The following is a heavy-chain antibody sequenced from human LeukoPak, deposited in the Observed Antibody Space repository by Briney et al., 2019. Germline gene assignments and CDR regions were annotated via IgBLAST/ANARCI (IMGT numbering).Heavy chain of an antibody. V-gene: IGHV1-69*13. CDR3: ASLTVTTGTLDY. J-gene: IGHJ4*02. CDR1: GYTFTTYA. CDR2: IIPIFGTA. Sequence: SVKVSCKASGYTFTTYAMNWVRQAPGQGLEWMGGIIPIFGTANYAQKFQGRVTITADESTSTAYMELSSLRSEDTAVYYCASLTVTTGTLDYWGQGTLVTVSS. D-gene: IGHD4-17*01.